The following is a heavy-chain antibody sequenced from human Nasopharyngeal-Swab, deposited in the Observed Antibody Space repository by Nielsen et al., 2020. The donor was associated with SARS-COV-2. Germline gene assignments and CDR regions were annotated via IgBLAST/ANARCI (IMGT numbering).Heavy chain of an antibody. D-gene: IGHD3-22*01. V-gene: IGHV4-30-4*01. CDR2: IYYSGST. CDR3: ARDYYDSSSYYGGFDP. Sequence: WIRQPPGKGLEWIGYIYYSGSTYYNPSLKSRVTISVDTSKNQFSLKLSSVTAADTTVYYCARDYYDSSSYYGGFDPWGQGTLVTVSS. J-gene: IGHJ5*02.